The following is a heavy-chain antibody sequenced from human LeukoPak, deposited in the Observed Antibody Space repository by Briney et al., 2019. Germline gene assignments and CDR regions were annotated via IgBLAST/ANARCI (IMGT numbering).Heavy chain of an antibody. V-gene: IGHV3-74*01. CDR2: INTDGSST. CDR1: GFTFSSYW. Sequence: GGSLRLSCAASGFTFSSYWMHWVRQAPGKGLVWVSRINTDGSSTSYADSVKGRFTISRDNAKNTLYLQMNSLRAEDTAVYYCARDSHYDFWSGPRDAFDIWGQGTMVTVSS. J-gene: IGHJ3*02. D-gene: IGHD3-3*01. CDR3: ARDSHYDFWSGPRDAFDI.